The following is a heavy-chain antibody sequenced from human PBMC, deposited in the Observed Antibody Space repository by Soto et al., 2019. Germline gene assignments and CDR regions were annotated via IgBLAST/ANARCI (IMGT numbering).Heavy chain of an antibody. D-gene: IGHD1-26*01. CDR3: ARGGGSYYYYYYGMDV. CDR2: IGTAGDT. V-gene: IGHV3-13*01. J-gene: IGHJ6*02. Sequence: GESLKISCAASGFTFSSYDMHWVRQATGKGLEWVSAIGTAGDTYYPGSVKGRFTISRENAKNSLYLQMNSLRAGDTAVYYCARGGGSYYYYYYGMDVWGQGTTVTVSS. CDR1: GFTFSSYD.